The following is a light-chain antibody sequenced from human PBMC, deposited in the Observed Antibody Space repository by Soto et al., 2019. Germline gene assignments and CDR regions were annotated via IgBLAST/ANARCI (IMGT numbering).Light chain of an antibody. CDR3: CSYAGSSTFG. J-gene: IGLJ2*01. V-gene: IGLV2-23*03. CDR1: SSDVGSYNL. Sequence: QSVLTQPASVSGSPGQSITISCTGTSSDVGSYNLVSWYQQHPGKAPKLMIYEGSKRPSGVSNRFSGSKSGNTASLTISGLQAEDEADYYCCSYAGSSTFGFGGGTTLTVL. CDR2: EGS.